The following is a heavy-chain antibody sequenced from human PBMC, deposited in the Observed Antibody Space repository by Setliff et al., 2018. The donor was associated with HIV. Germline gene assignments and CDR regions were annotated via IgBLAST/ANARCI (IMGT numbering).Heavy chain of an antibody. CDR1: GISFGNHW. CDR3: ARPYTVWVYGMDV. Sequence: GGSLRLSCGASGISFGNHWMYWVRQAPGKGLVWVSRINADGSITDYADSVKGRFTISRDNAKNTPYMQMNSLRAEDTAVYYCARPYTVWVYGMDVWGQGTTVTVSS. J-gene: IGHJ6*02. D-gene: IGHD2-8*01. CDR2: INADGSIT. V-gene: IGHV3-74*01.